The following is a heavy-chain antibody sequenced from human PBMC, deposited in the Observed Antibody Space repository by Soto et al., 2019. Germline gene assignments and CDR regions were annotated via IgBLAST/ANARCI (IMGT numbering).Heavy chain of an antibody. D-gene: IGHD5-18*01. Sequence: EVQLLESGGGLVQPGGSLRLSCAASGFTFSSYAMSWVRQAPGKGLEWVSAISGSGGSTYYADSVKGRFTISRDNSKNALYLQMNSLRAEDTAVYDGAQTSTRARTVAMVYFDYWGQGTLVTVSS. J-gene: IGHJ4*02. V-gene: IGHV3-23*01. CDR3: AQTSTRARTVAMVYFDY. CDR1: GFTFSSYA. CDR2: ISGSGGST.